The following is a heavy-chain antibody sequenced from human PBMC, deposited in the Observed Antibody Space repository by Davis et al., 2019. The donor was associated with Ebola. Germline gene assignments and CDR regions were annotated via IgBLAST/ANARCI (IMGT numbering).Heavy chain of an antibody. CDR3: ARASRYCSGGSCSFDY. CDR1: GYTFTGYY. D-gene: IGHD2-15*01. Sequence: ASVKVSCKASGYTFTGYYMHWVRQAPGQGLEWMGIINPSGGSTSYAQKFQGRVTMTRDTSTSTVYMELSSLRSEDTAVYYCARASRYCSGGSCSFDYWGQGTLVTVSS. CDR2: INPSGGST. J-gene: IGHJ4*02. V-gene: IGHV1-46*01.